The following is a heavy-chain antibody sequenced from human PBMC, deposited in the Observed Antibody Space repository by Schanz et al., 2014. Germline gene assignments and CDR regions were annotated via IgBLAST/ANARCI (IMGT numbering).Heavy chain of an antibody. CDR2: INPNTGGT. CDR3: ARDDRAYYYGMDV. D-gene: IGHD3-22*01. V-gene: IGHV1-2*04. CDR1: GYTFSDYY. J-gene: IGHJ6*02. Sequence: QVQLVQSGAEVKKPGASVKVSCKASGYTFSDYYIHWVRQAPGQGLEWMGWINPNTGGTNFAQKFQGWVTVTRDTSISTVYMELSRVTYEDTAVYYCARDDRAYYYGMDVWGPGTTVTVSS.